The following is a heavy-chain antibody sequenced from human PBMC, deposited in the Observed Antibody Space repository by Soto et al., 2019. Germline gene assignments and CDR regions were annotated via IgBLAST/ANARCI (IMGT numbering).Heavy chain of an antibody. Sequence: PSETLSLTCTVSGVSISSDSYYWSWIRQPPGKGLEWIGEINHSGSTNYNPSLKSRVTISVDTSKNQFSLKLSSVTAADTAVYYCARGGVDYYDSSGYYFSPYYFDYWGQGTLVTVSS. CDR3: ARGGVDYYDSSGYYFSPYYFDY. CDR1: GVSISSDSYY. V-gene: IGHV4-39*07. D-gene: IGHD3-22*01. J-gene: IGHJ4*02. CDR2: INHSGST.